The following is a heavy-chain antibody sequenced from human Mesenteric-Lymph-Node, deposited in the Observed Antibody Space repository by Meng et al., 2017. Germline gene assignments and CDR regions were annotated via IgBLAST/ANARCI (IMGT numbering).Heavy chain of an antibody. CDR2: IYYSGST. Sequence: SETLSLTCTVSGGSISSGGYYWSWIRQPPGKGLEWIGSIYYSGSTYYNPSLKSRVTISVDTSENQFSLKLSSVTAADTAVYYCARGGGIQLWFDYWGQGTLVTVSS. V-gene: IGHV4-39*07. CDR1: GGSISSGGYY. J-gene: IGHJ4*02. CDR3: ARGGGIQLWFDY. D-gene: IGHD5-18*01.